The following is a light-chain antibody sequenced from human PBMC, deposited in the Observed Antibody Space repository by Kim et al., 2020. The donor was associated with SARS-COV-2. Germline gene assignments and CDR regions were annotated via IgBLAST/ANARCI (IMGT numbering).Light chain of an antibody. V-gene: IGKV3-15*01. CDR2: GAS. CDR3: LQYNRWRPGGT. Sequence: EIVMTQSPATLSVSPGERAILSCRASQSVSDNLAWYQQKPGQAPRLLIYGASTRATGIPARFSGSGSTTEFTLTISSLQSEDFAVYYCLQYNRWRPGGTFGQGTKVDIK. J-gene: IGKJ1*01. CDR1: QSVSDN.